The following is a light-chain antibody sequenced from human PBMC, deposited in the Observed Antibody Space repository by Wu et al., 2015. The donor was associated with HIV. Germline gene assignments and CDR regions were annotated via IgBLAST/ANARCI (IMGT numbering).Light chain of an antibody. CDR1: QSISNS. CDR3: QQSYITPRT. Sequence: DIQMAQSPSSLSASVGDRVTITCRASQSISNSLNWYQQKPNKAPRLLIYAASNLQSGVPSTFSGSGSGTDFTLTISNLQPEDFAIYYCQQSYITPRTFGQGTRVGMK. V-gene: IGKV1-39*01. J-gene: IGKJ1*01. CDR2: AAS.